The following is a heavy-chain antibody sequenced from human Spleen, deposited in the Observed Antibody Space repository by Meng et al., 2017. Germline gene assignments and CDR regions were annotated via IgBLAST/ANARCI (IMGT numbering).Heavy chain of an antibody. J-gene: IGHJ4*02. CDR1: GDSVSSGSYF. V-gene: IGHV4-61*01. D-gene: IGHD2-21*01. CDR3: AGMVRPRGDFDY. Sequence: QVQLQESGPGLVRPSETLSLTCTVSGDSVSSGSYFWSWIRQPPGKGLEWIGYISYIGSTNYNPSLKSRVTISVDTSKNQFSLRLSSVIAADTAVYYCAGMVRPRGDFDYWGQGTLVTVSS. CDR2: ISYIGST.